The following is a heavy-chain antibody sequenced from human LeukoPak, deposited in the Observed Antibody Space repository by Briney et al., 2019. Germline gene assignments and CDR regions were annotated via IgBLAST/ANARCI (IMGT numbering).Heavy chain of an antibody. CDR3: ARNSGSYYRAFDI. Sequence: SETLSLTCTVSGCSISSHYWSWIRQPPGKGLEWIGDIYYSGSTNYNPSLKSRVTILGDTSKNQFSLKLSSVTAADTAVYYCARNSGSYYRAFDIWGQGTMVTVSS. J-gene: IGHJ3*02. V-gene: IGHV4-59*11. CDR1: GCSISSHY. D-gene: IGHD1-26*01. CDR2: IYYSGST.